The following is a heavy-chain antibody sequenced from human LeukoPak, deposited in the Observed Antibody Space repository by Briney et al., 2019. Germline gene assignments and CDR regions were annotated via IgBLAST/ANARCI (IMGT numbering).Heavy chain of an antibody. CDR2: ISYDGSNK. CDR3: AKAPGGCSSTSCYSLDC. Sequence: GGSLRLSCAASGFTFSSYGMHWVRQAPGKGLEWVAVISYDGSNKYYADSVKGRFTISRDNSKNTLYLQMNSLRAEDTAVYYCAKAPGGCSSTSCYSLDCWGQGTLVTVSS. V-gene: IGHV3-30*18. CDR1: GFTFSSYG. J-gene: IGHJ4*02. D-gene: IGHD2-2*01.